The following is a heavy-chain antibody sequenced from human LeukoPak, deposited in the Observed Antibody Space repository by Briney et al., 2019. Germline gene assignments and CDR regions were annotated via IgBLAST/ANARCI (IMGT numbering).Heavy chain of an antibody. J-gene: IGHJ4*02. CDR1: GGSIGSYY. D-gene: IGHD1-26*01. V-gene: IGHV4-59*01. CDR2: IYSSGST. Sequence: SETLSLTCTVSGGSIGSYYWSWIRQPPGKGLEWIGHIYSSGSTNYNPSLKSRVTISVDTSRNQFSLNLRSVTAADTAVYYCARSGTYYPDYWGQGTLVTVSS. CDR3: ARSGTYYPDY.